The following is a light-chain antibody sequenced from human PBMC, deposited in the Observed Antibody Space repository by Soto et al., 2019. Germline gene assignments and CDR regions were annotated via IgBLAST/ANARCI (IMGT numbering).Light chain of an antibody. CDR1: QGISNY. CDR2: DAS. J-gene: IGKJ5*01. V-gene: IGKV1-17*03. Sequence: DIQMTQSPSSMSASVGDRLTITCRSSQGISNYLAWFQQKPGRAPKLLIYDASNLEAGVPSRFRGSGSGTDFTFTISRLQPEDLATYYGQQLNSYPLITFGQGTRLEIK. CDR3: QQLNSYPLIT.